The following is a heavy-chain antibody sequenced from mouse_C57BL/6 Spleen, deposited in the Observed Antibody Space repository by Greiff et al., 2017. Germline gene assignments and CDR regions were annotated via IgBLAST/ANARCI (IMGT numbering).Heavy chain of an antibody. Sequence: EVMLVESGGGLVQPKGSLKLSCAASGFSFNTYAMNWVRQAPGKGLEWVARIRSKSNNYATYYADSVKDRFTISRDDSESMLYLQMNNLKTEDTAMYYCVRLYYDCVDYWGQGTSVTVSS. V-gene: IGHV10-1*01. CDR1: GFSFNTYA. D-gene: IGHD2-4*01. CDR3: VRLYYDCVDY. CDR2: IRSKSNNYAT. J-gene: IGHJ4*01.